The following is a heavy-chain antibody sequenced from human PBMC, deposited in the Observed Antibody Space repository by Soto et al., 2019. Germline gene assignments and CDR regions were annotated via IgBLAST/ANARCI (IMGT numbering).Heavy chain of an antibody. J-gene: IGHJ6*02. D-gene: IGHD1-1*01. CDR1: GYTFTSYP. V-gene: IGHV1-3*01. CDR2: IDAGNGNT. CDR3: ARAGYRPASPYSGMDV. Sequence: ASVKVSCKASGYTFTSYPTHWVRQAPGQRLEWMGWIDAGNGNTKYSQKFRGRVTFTTDTSASTAYMDLSSLRSEDTAVYYCARAGYRPASPYSGMDVCGQGTKVTVYS.